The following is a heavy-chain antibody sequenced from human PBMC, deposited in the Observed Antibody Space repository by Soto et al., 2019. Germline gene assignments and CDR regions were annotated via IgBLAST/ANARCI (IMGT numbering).Heavy chain of an antibody. CDR2: VSIGGST. D-gene: IGHD2-15*01. V-gene: IGHV3-23*01. CDR1: GFTFSSYA. Sequence: PGGSLRLSCAASGFTFSSYAMGWVRQGPGKGLEWVAVVSIGGSTHYADSVRGRFTISRDNSKNTLSLQMNSPTAEDTAVYFCAKRRGAGGHFDYWGQGALVTVSS. J-gene: IGHJ4*02. CDR3: AKRRGAGGHFDY.